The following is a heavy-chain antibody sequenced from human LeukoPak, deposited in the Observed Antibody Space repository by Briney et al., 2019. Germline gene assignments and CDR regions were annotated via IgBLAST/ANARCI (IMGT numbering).Heavy chain of an antibody. Sequence: SETLSLTSTVSGGSISSGSYYWSWIRQPAGKGLEWIGRIYTSGSTNYNPSLKSRVTISVDTSKNQFSLKLSSVTAADTAVYYCARDPGGSYPRMGYYGMDVWGQGTTVTVSS. V-gene: IGHV4-61*02. CDR3: ARDPGGSYPRMGYYGMDV. J-gene: IGHJ6*02. CDR2: IYTSGST. D-gene: IGHD1-26*01. CDR1: GGSISSGSYY.